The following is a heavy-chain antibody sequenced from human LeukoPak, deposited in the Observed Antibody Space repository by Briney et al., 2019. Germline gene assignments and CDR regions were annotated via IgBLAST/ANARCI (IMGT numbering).Heavy chain of an antibody. CDR2: ISAYNGNT. Sequence: ASVKVSCKASGYTFTSYGISWVRQAPGQGLEWMGWISAYNGNTNYAQKLQGRVTMTTDTSTSTAYMELRSLRSDDTAVYYCARDLGYSSSSDRFDYWGRGTLVTVSS. J-gene: IGHJ4*02. CDR3: ARDLGYSSSSDRFDY. D-gene: IGHD6-6*01. CDR1: GYTFTSYG. V-gene: IGHV1-18*01.